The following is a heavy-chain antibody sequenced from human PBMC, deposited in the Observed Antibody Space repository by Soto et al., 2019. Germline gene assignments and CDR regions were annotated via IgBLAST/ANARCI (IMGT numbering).Heavy chain of an antibody. CDR3: ARQYEVPPSEYNWFDT. Sequence: LYLTCTVSAGSISSYYCLCILLPPGKGLEWIGYIYYSGSTNYNPSLKSRVTISVDTSKNQFSLKMSSVTAADTAVYYCARQYEVPPSEYNWFDTWGQGTLVTVSS. CDR1: AGSISSYY. CDR2: IYYSGST. D-gene: IGHD3-10*01. V-gene: IGHV4-59*08. J-gene: IGHJ5*02.